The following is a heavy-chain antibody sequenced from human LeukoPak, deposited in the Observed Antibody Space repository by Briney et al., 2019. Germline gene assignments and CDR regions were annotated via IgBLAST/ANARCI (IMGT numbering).Heavy chain of an antibody. D-gene: IGHD3-16*02. Sequence: PSGTLSLTCAVSAGSISSSNWWSWVRQPPGKGLEWIGEIYHSGSTNYNPSLKSRVTISVDTSKNQFSLKLSSVTAADTAVYYCARSSGVWGSYRYPYYFDYWGQGTLVTVSS. CDR3: ARSSGVWGSYRYPYYFDY. CDR2: IYHSGST. J-gene: IGHJ4*02. V-gene: IGHV4-4*02. CDR1: AGSISSSNW.